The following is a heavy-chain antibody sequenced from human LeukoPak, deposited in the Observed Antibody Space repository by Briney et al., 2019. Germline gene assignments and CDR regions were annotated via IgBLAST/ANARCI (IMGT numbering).Heavy chain of an antibody. Sequence: GGSLRLSCTASGFTVSSNHMSWVRQAPGKGLEWVSIIYSGGNTYYADSVKGRFSISRDNSKNTLYLQMNSLRAEDTAVYYCARGFGQYGTNFDYWGQGTLVTVPS. CDR1: GFTVSSNH. CDR2: IYSGGNT. D-gene: IGHD3-10*01. CDR3: ARGFGQYGTNFDY. J-gene: IGHJ4*02. V-gene: IGHV3-66*01.